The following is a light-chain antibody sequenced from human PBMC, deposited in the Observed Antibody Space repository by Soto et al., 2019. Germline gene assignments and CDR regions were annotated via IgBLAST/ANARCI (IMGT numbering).Light chain of an antibody. V-gene: IGKV4-1*01. Sequence: DIVMTQSPDCLAVSLGERATINCKYSQSVLYSADNKNYLAWYQQQPGQPPKLLIYWASTRESGVPDRFSGSGSGTDFTLTISSLQAEDVAVYYCQQYYSTPWTFGQGTKVDIK. CDR1: QSVLYSADNKNY. CDR3: QQYYSTPWT. CDR2: WAS. J-gene: IGKJ1*01.